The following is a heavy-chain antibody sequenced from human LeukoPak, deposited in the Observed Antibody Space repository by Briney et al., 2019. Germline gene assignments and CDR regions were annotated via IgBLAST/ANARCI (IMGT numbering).Heavy chain of an antibody. Sequence: GASVKVSCKAFGYTFTSNYMHWVRQAPGQGPEWMGVISPSGGSTTYAQKFQGRVTMTRDTSISTAYMELSRLRSDDTAVYYCARGALSSGWYDYWGQGTLVTVSS. CDR1: GYTFTSNY. V-gene: IGHV1-2*02. D-gene: IGHD6-19*01. CDR3: ARGALSSGWYDY. CDR2: ISPSGGST. J-gene: IGHJ4*02.